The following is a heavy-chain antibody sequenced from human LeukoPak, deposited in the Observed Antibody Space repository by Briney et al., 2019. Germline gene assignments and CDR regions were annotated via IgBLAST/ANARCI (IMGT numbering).Heavy chain of an antibody. CDR1: GFTFSSYS. CDR3: ARDLTAYCGGDCKSPFDP. V-gene: IGHV3-21*01. J-gene: IGHJ5*02. CDR2: ISSSSSYI. Sequence: RGSLRLSCAASGFTFSSYSMNWVRQAPGKGLEWVSSISSSSSYIYYADSVKGRFTISRDNAKNSLYLQMNSLRAEDTAVYYCARDLTAYCGGDCKSPFDPWGQGTLVTVSS. D-gene: IGHD2-21*02.